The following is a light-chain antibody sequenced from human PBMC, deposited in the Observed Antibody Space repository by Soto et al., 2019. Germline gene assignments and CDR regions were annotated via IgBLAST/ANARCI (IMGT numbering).Light chain of an antibody. J-gene: IGKJ3*01. CDR2: AAS. Sequence: DIQMTQSPSSLSASVGDRVTITCRASHDIRSDLGWFQQKPGKAPKRLIYAASTLESGVPSRFSGSRSGTEFTLTISSLQPEDFATYYCLQHNGYPFTFGPGTKVDIK. CDR1: HDIRSD. V-gene: IGKV1-17*01. CDR3: LQHNGYPFT.